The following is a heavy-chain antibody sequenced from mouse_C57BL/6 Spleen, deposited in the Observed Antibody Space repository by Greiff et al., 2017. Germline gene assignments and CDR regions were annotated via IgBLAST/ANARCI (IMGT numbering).Heavy chain of an antibody. CDR2: ISSGSSTI. CDR3: AKNYYGSGTWFAY. Sequence: EVQRVESGGGLVKPGGSLKLSCAASGFTFSDYGMHWVRQAPEKGLEWVAYISSGSSTIYYADTVKGRFTISRDKAKNTLFLQMTSLRSEDTAMYYCAKNYYGSGTWFAYWGQGTLVTVSA. D-gene: IGHD1-1*01. CDR1: GFTFSDYG. V-gene: IGHV5-17*01. J-gene: IGHJ3*01.